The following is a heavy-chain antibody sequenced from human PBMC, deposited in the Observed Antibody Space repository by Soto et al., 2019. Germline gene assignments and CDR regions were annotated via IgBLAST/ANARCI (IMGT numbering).Heavy chain of an antibody. D-gene: IGHD3-16*01. CDR3: AKERSMITFGGVVYGMDV. V-gene: IGHV3-9*01. J-gene: IGHJ6*02. CDR1: GFTFDDYV. CDR2: ISWNSGII. Sequence: EVQLVESGGGLVQPGRSLRLSCAASGFTFDDYVMHWVRQAPGKGLEWVSGISWNSGIIGYADSVKGRFTIARDNAKNSLYLQMNSLRAEDTALYYCAKERSMITFGGVVYGMDVWGQGTTVTVSS.